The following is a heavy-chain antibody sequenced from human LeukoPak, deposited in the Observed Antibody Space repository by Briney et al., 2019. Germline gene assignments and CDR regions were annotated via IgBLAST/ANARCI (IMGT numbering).Heavy chain of an antibody. V-gene: IGHV1-2*06. J-gene: IGHJ6*03. CDR3: ASTWRTRGYFMDV. CDR2: INPNSGGT. CDR1: GYTFTGYY. Sequence: ASVTVSYKPSGYTFTGYYMHWVRQAPGQGREGIGRINPNSGGTNYAQQSQGRVTMTQDTSISTAYMDLSRLRSDDTAVYYCASTWRTRGYFMDVWGKGTTVTVSS. D-gene: IGHD3-10*01.